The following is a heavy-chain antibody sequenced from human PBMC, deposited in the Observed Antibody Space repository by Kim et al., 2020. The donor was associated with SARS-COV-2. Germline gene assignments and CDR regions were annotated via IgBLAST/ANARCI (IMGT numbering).Heavy chain of an antibody. CDR3: ARITMIREDY. CDR2: SN. V-gene: IGHV4-34*01. Sequence: SNNYSPSLKSRVTISVDTSKNQFSLKLSSVTAADTAVYYCARITMIREDYWGQGTLVTVSS. J-gene: IGHJ4*02. D-gene: IGHD3-22*01.